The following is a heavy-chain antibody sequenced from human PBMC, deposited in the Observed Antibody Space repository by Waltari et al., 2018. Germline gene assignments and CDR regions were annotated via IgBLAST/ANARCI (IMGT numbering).Heavy chain of an antibody. D-gene: IGHD6-13*01. CDR2: IIPIFGTA. CDR1: GGTFSSYA. CDR3: AGGTGYSSSWFYYYGMDV. J-gene: IGHJ6*02. Sequence: QVQLVQSGAEVKKPGSSVKVSCKASGGTFSSYAISWVRQAPGQGLEWMGGIIPIFGTANYAQKFQGRVTITADESTSTAYMELSRLRSDDTAVYYCAGGTGYSSSWFYYYGMDVWGQGTTVTVSS. V-gene: IGHV1-69*01.